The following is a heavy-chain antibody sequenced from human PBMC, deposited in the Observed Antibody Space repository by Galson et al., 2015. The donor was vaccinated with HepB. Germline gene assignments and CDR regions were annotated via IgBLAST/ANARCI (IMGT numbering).Heavy chain of an antibody. CDR1: GFTFSGSA. Sequence: SLRLSCAASGFTFSGSAMHWVRQASGKGLEWVGRIRSKANSYATAYAASVKGRFTISRDDSKNTAYLQMNSLKTEDTAVYYCTRRQGYCSGGSCYGVTAIRCWFDPWGQGTLVTVSS. CDR3: TRRQGYCSGGSCYGVTAIRCWFDP. CDR2: IRSKANSYAT. V-gene: IGHV3-73*01. D-gene: IGHD2-15*01. J-gene: IGHJ5*02.